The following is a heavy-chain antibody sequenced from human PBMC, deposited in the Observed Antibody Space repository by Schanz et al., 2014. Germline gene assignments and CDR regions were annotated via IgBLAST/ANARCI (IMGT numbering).Heavy chain of an antibody. V-gene: IGHV1-69*02. CDR2: IIPPLRQT. J-gene: IGHJ4*02. CDR1: GGTFRSYT. CDR3: ARIIDGDYLY. Sequence: QVQLVQSGAEVKEPGSSVKVSCKASGGTFRSYTVSWVRQAPGQGLEWMGRIIPPLRQTRYAQKFEERVIITADTSTTTVYMDLASLTSDDTAVYFCARIIDGDYLYWGQGTLVTVSS. D-gene: IGHD4-17*01.